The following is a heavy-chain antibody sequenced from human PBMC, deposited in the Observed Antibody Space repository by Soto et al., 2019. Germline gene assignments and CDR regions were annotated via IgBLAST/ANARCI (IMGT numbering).Heavy chain of an antibody. CDR1: GFTFSSYW. D-gene: IGHD6-13*01. CDR3: AKRAASGRGLDV. Sequence: EVQLVESGGGLVQPGGSLRLSCVDSGFTFSSYWMSWVRQAPVKGLEWVGNIKQDGSEENYVDSVKGRFTISRDNAKNAMYLQMNSLRVEDTAVYYCAKRAASGRGLDVWGQGTTVVVSS. J-gene: IGHJ6*02. CDR2: IKQDGSEE. V-gene: IGHV3-7*01.